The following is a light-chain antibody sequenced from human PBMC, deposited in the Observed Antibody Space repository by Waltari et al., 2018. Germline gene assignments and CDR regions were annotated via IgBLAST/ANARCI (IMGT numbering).Light chain of an antibody. CDR2: DAS. Sequence: EIVVTQSPVTLSASPGERATLSCRASQSLGRNLAWYQQRPGQAPSLLIYDASTRAPGGPARFSGSGSQTEFTLTISSLQSEDFAVYYCQQYGNWPLYTFGQGTKLEIK. J-gene: IGKJ2*01. V-gene: IGKV3-15*01. CDR3: QQYGNWPLYT. CDR1: QSLGRN.